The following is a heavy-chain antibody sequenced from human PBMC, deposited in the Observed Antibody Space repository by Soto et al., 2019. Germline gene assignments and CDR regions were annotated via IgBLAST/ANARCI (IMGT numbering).Heavy chain of an antibody. V-gene: IGHV1-46*03. CDR3: ASNIIGPDDPLDI. J-gene: IGHJ3*02. CDR1: EFTLTIYY. CDR2: INPSGCST. D-gene: IGHD1-20*01. Sequence: ASVQVSSNASEFTLTIYYMPWVRQAPGQGHERMGKINPSGCSTSYAQKFQGRVTITMDTSKSTVYMELSSLRFEYTAVYYCASNIIGPDDPLDIWGQGTRVTV.